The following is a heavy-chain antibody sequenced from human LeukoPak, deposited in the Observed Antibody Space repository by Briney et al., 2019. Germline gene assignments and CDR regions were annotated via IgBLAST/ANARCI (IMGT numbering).Heavy chain of an antibody. D-gene: IGHD4-11*01. CDR2: INPNSGGT. CDR3: ARGADGPYSKLLPFDF. V-gene: IGHV1-2*02. Sequence: ASVKVSCKASGYTFTGYYMHWVRQAPGQGLEWMGWINPNSGGTNYAQKFQGRVTMTRDTSISTAYMELSRLRSDDTAVYYCARGADGPYSKLLPFDFWGQGTLVTVSS. CDR1: GYTFTGYY. J-gene: IGHJ4*02.